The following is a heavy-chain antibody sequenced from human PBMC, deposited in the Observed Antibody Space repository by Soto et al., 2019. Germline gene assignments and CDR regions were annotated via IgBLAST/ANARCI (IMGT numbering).Heavy chain of an antibody. V-gene: IGHV4-39*01. CDR1: GGSISSSSYY. J-gene: IGHJ4*02. D-gene: IGHD5-12*01. CDR3: ASIAARPGYSGYDYFDY. Sequence: SETLSLTCTVSGGSISSSSYYWGWIRQPPGKGLEWIGSIYYSGSTYYNPSLKSRVTISVDTSKNHFSLKLSSVTAADTAVYYCASIAARPGYSGYDYFDYWGQGTLVTVSS. CDR2: IYYSGST.